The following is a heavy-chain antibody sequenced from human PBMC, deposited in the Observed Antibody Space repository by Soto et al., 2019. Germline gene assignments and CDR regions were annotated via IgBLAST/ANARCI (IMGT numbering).Heavy chain of an antibody. J-gene: IGHJ6*02. Sequence: ASVKVSCKASGGTFSSYAISWVRQAPGQGLEWMGGIIPIFGTANYAQKFQGRVTITADESTSTAYMELSSLRSEDTAVYYCARDDEPYYYDSSGYSVPDYYYYGMDVWGQGTTVTVSS. CDR3: ARDDEPYYYDSSGYSVPDYYYYGMDV. CDR2: IIPIFGTA. D-gene: IGHD3-22*01. V-gene: IGHV1-69*13. CDR1: GGTFSSYA.